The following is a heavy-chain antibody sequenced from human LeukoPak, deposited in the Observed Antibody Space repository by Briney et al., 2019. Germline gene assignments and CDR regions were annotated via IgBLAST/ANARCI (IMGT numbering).Heavy chain of an antibody. Sequence: AGGSLRLSCAASGFTFSSYGMHWVRQAPGKGLEWVAVIWYDGSNKYYADSVKGRFTISRDNSKNTLYLQMNSLRAEDTAVYYCARDRAHYGSGSYIDYWGQGTLGTVSS. J-gene: IGHJ4*02. CDR2: IWYDGSNK. CDR3: ARDRAHYGSGSYIDY. CDR1: GFTFSSYG. D-gene: IGHD3-10*01. V-gene: IGHV3-33*01.